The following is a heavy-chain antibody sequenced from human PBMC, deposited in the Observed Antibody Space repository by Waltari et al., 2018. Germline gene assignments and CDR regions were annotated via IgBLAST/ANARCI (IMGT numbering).Heavy chain of an antibody. D-gene: IGHD6-13*01. V-gene: IGHV3-11*04. CDR3: ARPAAAATGDFDY. Sequence: QVQLVESGGGLVKPGGSLRLSCSASGFTFRDYYMSWIRQAPGKGLEWVSYISGSGGTIYYADSVKGRFTISRDNAKNSLYLQINSLRAEDTAVYYCARPAAAATGDFDYWGQGTLVTVSS. J-gene: IGHJ4*02. CDR1: GFTFRDYY. CDR2: ISGSGGTI.